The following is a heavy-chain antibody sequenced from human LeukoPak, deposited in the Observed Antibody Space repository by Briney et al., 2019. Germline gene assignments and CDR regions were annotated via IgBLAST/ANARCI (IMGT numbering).Heavy chain of an antibody. CDR3: ARHDRMITFGGVIVLNSRFDY. CDR1: GYSISSGYY. Sequence: SETLSLTYAVSGYSISSGYYWAWIRQPPGKGLEWIGSIFHSGSTYYNPSLKSRVTISVDTSKKQFSLKLSSVTAADTAVYYCARHDRMITFGGVIVLNSRFDYLGQGSLVTVSS. CDR2: IFHSGST. V-gene: IGHV4-38-2*01. J-gene: IGHJ4*02. D-gene: IGHD3-16*02.